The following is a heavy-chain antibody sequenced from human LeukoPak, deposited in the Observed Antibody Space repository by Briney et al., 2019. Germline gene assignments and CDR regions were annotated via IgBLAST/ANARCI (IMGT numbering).Heavy chain of an antibody. J-gene: IGHJ4*02. V-gene: IGHV4-61*02. CDR2: IYSSGST. D-gene: IGHD2-21*02. CDR1: GGSISSGSYY. CDR3: ARELSPRDGKGYYFDY. Sequence: SQTLSLTCTVSGGSISSGSYYWSWIRQPAGKALEWIGRIYSSGSTNYNPSLKSRVTISVDTSKNQFSLMLSSVTAADTAMYYCARELSPRDGKGYYFDYWGQGTLVTVSS.